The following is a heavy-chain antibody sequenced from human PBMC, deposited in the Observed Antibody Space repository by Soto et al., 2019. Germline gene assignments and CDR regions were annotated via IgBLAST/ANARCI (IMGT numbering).Heavy chain of an antibody. CDR3: AKDGGPGVNSGSYYPPVVY. Sequence: GGSLRLSCAASGFTFSSYALSWVRQAPGKGLEWVSAISGSGGSTYYADSVKGRFTISRDNSKNTLYLQMNSLRAEDTAVYYCAKDGGPGVNSGSYYPPVVYWGQGTLVTVSS. V-gene: IGHV3-23*01. CDR1: GFTFSSYA. J-gene: IGHJ4*02. CDR2: ISGSGGST. D-gene: IGHD3-10*01.